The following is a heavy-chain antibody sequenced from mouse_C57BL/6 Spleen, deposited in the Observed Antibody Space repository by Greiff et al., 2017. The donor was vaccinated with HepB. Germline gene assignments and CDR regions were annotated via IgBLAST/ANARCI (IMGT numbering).Heavy chain of an antibody. V-gene: IGHV1-61*01. Sequence: QVHVKQPGAELVRPGSSVKLSCKASGYTFTSYWMDWVKQRPGQGLEWIGNIYPSDSETHYNQKFKDKATLTVDKSSSTAYMQLSSLTSEDSAVYYCARGGPPYAMDYWGQGTSVTVSS. CDR3: ARGGPPYAMDY. CDR1: GYTFTSYW. CDR2: IYPSDSET. J-gene: IGHJ4*01.